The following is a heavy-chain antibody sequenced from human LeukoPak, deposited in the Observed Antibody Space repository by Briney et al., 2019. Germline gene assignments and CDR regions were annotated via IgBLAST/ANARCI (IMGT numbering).Heavy chain of an antibody. CDR2: INHSGST. V-gene: IGHV4-34*01. D-gene: IGHD3-22*01. J-gene: IGHJ4*02. CDR1: GGSFSGYY. Sequence: SETLSLTCAVYGGSFSGYYWSWIRQPPGKGLEWIGEINHSGSTNYNPSLKSRVTISVDTPKNQFSLKLSSVTAADTAVYYCARGSRGPPYYYDSSGYYYSYWGQGTLVTVSS. CDR3: ARGSRGPPYYYDSSGYYYSY.